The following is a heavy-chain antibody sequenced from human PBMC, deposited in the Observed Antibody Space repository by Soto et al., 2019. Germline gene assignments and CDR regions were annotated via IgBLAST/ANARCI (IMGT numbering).Heavy chain of an antibody. CDR2: ISLDGSNK. CDR3: AKDVSYDSSGPGDPYFDY. CDR1: VFSFFTYG. D-gene: IGHD3-22*01. J-gene: IGHJ4*02. V-gene: IGHV3-30*18. Sequence: GGSLRLSCAASVFSFFTYGMHWVRQAPGKGLEWLAVISLDGSNKYYADSVKGRFTISRDNSKNTLYLQMNSLRAEDTAVYYCAKDVSYDSSGPGDPYFDYWGQGTLVTVSS.